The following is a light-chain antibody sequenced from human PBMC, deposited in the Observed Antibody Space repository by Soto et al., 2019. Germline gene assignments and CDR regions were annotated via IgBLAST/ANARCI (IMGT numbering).Light chain of an antibody. CDR1: QSVSSS. CDR2: GAS. CDR3: QQRSNWPPVIT. Sequence: EVVMKQSPATLSLYPGERATLSCRGGQSVSSSLAWYQQKPGQAPRLLIYGASSRATGIPARFSGSGSGTDFTLTISSLEPEDFAVYYCQQRSNWPPVITFGQGTRLEIK. V-gene: IGKV3-11*01. J-gene: IGKJ5*01.